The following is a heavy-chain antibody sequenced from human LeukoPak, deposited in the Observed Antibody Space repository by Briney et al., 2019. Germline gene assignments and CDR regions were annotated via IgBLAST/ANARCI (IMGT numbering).Heavy chain of an antibody. CDR2: IWYDGSNK. Sequence: GGSLRLSCAASGFTFSSYGMHWVRQAPGKGLEWVAVIWYDGSNKYYADSVKGRFTISRDNSKNTLYLQMNSLRAEDTAVYYCAKYWGIRSSWSSVDYWGQGTLVTVSS. D-gene: IGHD6-13*01. CDR1: GFTFSSYG. CDR3: AKYWGIRSSWSSVDY. J-gene: IGHJ4*02. V-gene: IGHV3-33*06.